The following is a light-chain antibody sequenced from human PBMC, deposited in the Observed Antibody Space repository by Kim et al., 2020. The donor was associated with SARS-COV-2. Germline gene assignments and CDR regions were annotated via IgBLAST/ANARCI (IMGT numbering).Light chain of an antibody. CDR1: SGNIASTY. V-gene: IGLV6-57*02. CDR3: QSYDDSNRWV. Sequence: KTVTISCTGSSGNIASTYVQWYQQRPRSAPTTVIYEDNERPSGVPDRFSGSIDSSSNSASLTISGLKTEDEADYYCQSYDDSNRWVFGGGTKLTVL. J-gene: IGLJ3*02. CDR2: EDN.